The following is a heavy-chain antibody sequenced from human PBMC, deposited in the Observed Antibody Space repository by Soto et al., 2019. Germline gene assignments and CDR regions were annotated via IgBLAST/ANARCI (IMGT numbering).Heavy chain of an antibody. CDR3: ARRVYFDWSPTLYYFDY. V-gene: IGHV4-39*01. J-gene: IGHJ4*02. CDR2: IYYSGST. Sequence: SETLSLTCTVSGGSISSSSYYWGWIRQPPGKGLEWIGSIYYSGSTYYNPSLKSRVTISVDTSKNQFSLKLSSVTAADTAVYYCARRVYFDWSPTLYYFDYWGQGTLVTVSS. CDR1: GGSISSSSYY. D-gene: IGHD3-9*01.